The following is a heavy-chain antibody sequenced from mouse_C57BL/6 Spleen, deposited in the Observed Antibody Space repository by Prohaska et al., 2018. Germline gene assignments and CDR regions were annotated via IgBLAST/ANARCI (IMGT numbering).Heavy chain of an antibody. V-gene: IGHV10-1*01. CDR2: IRSKSNNYAT. D-gene: IGHD3-2*02. Sequence: EVQLVESGGGLVQPKGSLKLSFAASGFSFNTYALNWVRQDTGKGLEWVASIRSKSNNYATYYADSVKDRFTISRDDSESMLYLQMNNLKTEDTAMYYCVRETAQASLAYWGQGTLVTVSA. CDR1: GFSFNTYA. CDR3: VRETAQASLAY. J-gene: IGHJ3*01.